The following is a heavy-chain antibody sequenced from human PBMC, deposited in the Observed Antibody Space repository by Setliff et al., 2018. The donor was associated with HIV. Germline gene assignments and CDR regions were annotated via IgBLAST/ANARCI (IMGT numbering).Heavy chain of an antibody. CDR1: GFVFSDHS. CDR3: VRDQLRWPERWDFDF. Sequence: PGGSLRLSCVGSGFVFSDHSLHWVRQAPGEGLEWLSYISATGTTVSYADSVRGRFIISRDSVKSELYLQMKSLRVEDTALYYCVRDQLRWPERWDFDFWGQGTLVTVSS. D-gene: IGHD1-26*01. CDR2: ISATGTTV. V-gene: IGHV3-48*01. J-gene: IGHJ4*02.